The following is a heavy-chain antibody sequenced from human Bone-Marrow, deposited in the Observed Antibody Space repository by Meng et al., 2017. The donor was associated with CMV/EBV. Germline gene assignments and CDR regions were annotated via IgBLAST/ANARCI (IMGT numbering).Heavy chain of an antibody. J-gene: IGHJ4*02. CDR2: INWNGRTT. CDR1: GFTFNDYG. D-gene: IGHD3-10*01. Sequence: GGSLRLSCADPGFTFNDYGMSWVRQAPGKGLEWVSGINWNGRTTSYADSVKGRFTISRDNAKNSLYLQMNSLRAEDTAVYYCARAYPPGFEETHFDYWGQGTLVTVSS. CDR3: ARAYPPGFEETHFDY. V-gene: IGHV3-20*04.